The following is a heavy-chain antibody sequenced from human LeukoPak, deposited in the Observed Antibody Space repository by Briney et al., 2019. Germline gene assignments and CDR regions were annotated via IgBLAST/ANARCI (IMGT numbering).Heavy chain of an antibody. J-gene: IGHJ3*02. CDR3: SSGNSHAFDI. CDR1: GFTFSSYW. V-gene: IGHV3-74*01. CDR2: INSDGSST. D-gene: IGHD4-23*01. Sequence: GGSLRLSCAASGFTFSSYWMHWVRQAXGKGLVWVSRINSDGSSTSYADSVKGRFTISRDNAKNTLYLQMNNLRAEDTAVYYCSSGNSHAFDIWGQGTMVTVSS.